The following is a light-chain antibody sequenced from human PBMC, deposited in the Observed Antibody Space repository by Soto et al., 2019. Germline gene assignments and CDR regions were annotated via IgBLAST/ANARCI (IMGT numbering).Light chain of an antibody. J-gene: IGLJ1*01. CDR1: SSNIGSNN. V-gene: IGLV1-44*01. CDR2: SNN. CDR3: TSFAPGRIYV. Sequence: QSVLTQPPSASGTPGQRVTISCSGSSSNIGSNNVFWYQQLPGTAPKLLIYSNNQRPSGVPDRFSGSKSGNTASLTISGLQAEDEGDYYCTSFAPGRIYVFGSGTKLTVL.